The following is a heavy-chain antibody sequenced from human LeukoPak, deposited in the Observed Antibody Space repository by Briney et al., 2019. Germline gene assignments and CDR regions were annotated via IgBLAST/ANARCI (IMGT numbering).Heavy chain of an antibody. J-gene: IGHJ3*01. V-gene: IGHV3-7*05. Sequence: GGSLRLSCAASGFTFNSYWMNWVRQARGKGLEWVANIKEDGSEKYYVDSVKGRFTSSRDNAKNSLYLEINSLLPEDTAVYYFSRCTASCYANAFGVWGQGTLLTVSS. CDR2: IKEDGSEK. D-gene: IGHD2-2*01. CDR1: GFTFNSYW. CDR3: SRCTASCYANAFGV.